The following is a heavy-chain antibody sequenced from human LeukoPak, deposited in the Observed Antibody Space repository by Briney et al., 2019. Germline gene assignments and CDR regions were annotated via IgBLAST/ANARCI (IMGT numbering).Heavy chain of an antibody. D-gene: IGHD6-13*01. J-gene: IGHJ3*02. V-gene: IGHV3-23*01. Sequence: PGGSLRLSCAASGFTFTTYTISWVRQAPGKGLEWVSSIYGDASKTFYADSVRGRFTISRDSSKSMVYLQMNGLRVDDTALYYCARTWGSSSWYPDAFDIWGQGTMVTVSS. CDR2: IYGDASKT. CDR1: GFTFTTYT. CDR3: ARTWGSSSWYPDAFDI.